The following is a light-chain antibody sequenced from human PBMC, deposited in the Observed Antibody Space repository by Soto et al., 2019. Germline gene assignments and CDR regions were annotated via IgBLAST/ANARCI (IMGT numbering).Light chain of an antibody. CDR2: EVS. V-gene: IGLV2-14*01. CDR1: TSDVGGYDY. CDR3: YSYSISTAYL. Sequence: QSVLTQPASVSGSPGQSITISCTGTTSDVGGYDYVSWYQQHPGQAPKLLIYEVSNRPSGVSHRFSGSKSGNTASLSISGLQAEDEADYYCYSYSISTAYLFGTGTKVTVL. J-gene: IGLJ1*01.